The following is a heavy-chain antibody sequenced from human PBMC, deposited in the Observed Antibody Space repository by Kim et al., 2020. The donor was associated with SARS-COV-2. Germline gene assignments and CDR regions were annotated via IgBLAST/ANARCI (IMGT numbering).Heavy chain of an antibody. CDR2: IYYSGST. CDR3: ARQWLNNWFDP. J-gene: IGHJ5*02. CDR1: GGSISSYY. D-gene: IGHD6-19*01. V-gene: IGHV4-59*01. Sequence: SETLSLTCTVSGGSISSYYWSWIRQPPGKGLEWIGYIYYSGSTNYNPSLKSRVTISVDTSKNQFSLKLSSVTAEDTAVYYCARQWLNNWFDPWGQGTLVTVSS.